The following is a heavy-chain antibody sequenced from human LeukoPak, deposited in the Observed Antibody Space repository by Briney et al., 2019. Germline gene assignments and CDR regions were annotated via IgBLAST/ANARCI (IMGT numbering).Heavy chain of an antibody. CDR3: ARGRVLPLRYVDWLLCGFDY. J-gene: IGHJ4*02. CDR1: GGSFSDYY. D-gene: IGHD3-9*01. Sequence: PSEPLSLTCAVYGGSFSDYYWSWIRQPPGKGLEWIGEMDLLGSTNFNPSLKIRVTISVDTSKNQFSLKLNSVTAADTAVYYCARGRVLPLRYVDWLLCGFDYWGQGTLVTLSS. CDR2: MDLLGST. V-gene: IGHV4-34*01.